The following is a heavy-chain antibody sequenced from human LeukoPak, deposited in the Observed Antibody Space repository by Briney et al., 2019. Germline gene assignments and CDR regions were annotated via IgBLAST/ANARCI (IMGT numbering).Heavy chain of an antibody. J-gene: IGHJ4*02. Sequence: PGGSLRLSCAASGFTFNNYAMSWVRQAPGRGLEWVSGISGSGGSTYYADSVKGRFTISRDNSKNTLYLQMNSLRAEDTAVYYCAKDSEESSSWQSPVDYWGQGTLVTVSS. V-gene: IGHV3-23*01. CDR1: GFTFNNYA. CDR3: AKDSEESSSWQSPVDY. D-gene: IGHD6-13*01. CDR2: ISGSGGST.